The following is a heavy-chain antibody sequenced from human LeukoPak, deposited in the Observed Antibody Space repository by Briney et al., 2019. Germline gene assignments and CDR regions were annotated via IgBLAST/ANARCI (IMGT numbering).Heavy chain of an antibody. CDR2: IIPIFGTA. D-gene: IGHD3-22*01. Sequence: SVKVSCKASGGTFSSYAISWVRQAPGQGLEWMGGIIPIFGTANYAQKFQGRVTITTGESTSTAYMELSSLRSEDTAVYYCARDRGLYDSSGYYYPEYFQHWGQGTLVTVSS. V-gene: IGHV1-69*05. CDR3: ARDRGLYDSSGYYYPEYFQH. J-gene: IGHJ1*01. CDR1: GGTFSSYA.